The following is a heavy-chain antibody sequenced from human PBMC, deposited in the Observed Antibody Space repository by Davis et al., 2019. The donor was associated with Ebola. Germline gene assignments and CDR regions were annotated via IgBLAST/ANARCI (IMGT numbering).Heavy chain of an antibody. V-gene: IGHV3-7*01. Sequence: GESLKISCAASKFTLSSYWMSWVRQAPGKGLEWVATIENDGSKKYYMDSVKGRFTISRDNAKNSLYLQMNSLRAEDTAVYYCAREGGSGYDLFYYGMDVWGQGTTVTVSS. CDR1: KFTLSSYW. CDR3: AREGGSGYDLFYYGMDV. D-gene: IGHD5-12*01. J-gene: IGHJ6*02. CDR2: IENDGSKK.